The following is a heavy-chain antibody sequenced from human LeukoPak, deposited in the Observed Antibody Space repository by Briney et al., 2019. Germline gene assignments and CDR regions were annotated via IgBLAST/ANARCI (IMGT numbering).Heavy chain of an antibody. V-gene: IGHV4-30-4*01. CDR1: GGSISSGDYY. CDR2: IYYSGST. D-gene: IGHD4-17*01. J-gene: IGHJ3*02. Sequence: PSQTLSLTCTVSGGSISSGDYYWSWIRQPPGKGLEWIGYIYYSGSTYYNPSLKSRVTISVDTSKNQFSLKLSSVTAADTAVYYCARKADPVNEAYWGDYGHSYAFDIWGQGTMVTVSS. CDR3: ARKADPVNEAYWGDYGHSYAFDI.